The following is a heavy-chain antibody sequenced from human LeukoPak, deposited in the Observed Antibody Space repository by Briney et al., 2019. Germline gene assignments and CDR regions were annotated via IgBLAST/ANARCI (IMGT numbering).Heavy chain of an antibody. V-gene: IGHV1-3*01. J-gene: IGHJ4*02. CDR1: GYTFTSYA. CDR2: INAGNGNT. CDR3: ARDHNIVAPFDY. D-gene: IGHD5-12*01. Sequence: ASVKVSCKASGYTFTSYAMHWVRQAPGQRLEWMGWINAGNGNTKYSQKFQGRVTITRDTSASTAYMELSGLGSEDTAVYYCARDHNIVAPFDYWGQGTLVTVSS.